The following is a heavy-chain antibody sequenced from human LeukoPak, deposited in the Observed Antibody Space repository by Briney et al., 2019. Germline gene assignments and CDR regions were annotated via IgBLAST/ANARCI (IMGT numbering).Heavy chain of an antibody. Sequence: ASVKVSCKASGYTFTSYGISWVRQAPGQGLEWMGWISAYNGNTNYAQKLQGRVTMTTDTSTSTAYMELRSLRSDDTAVYYCARDRGSYYDSSGYGDYWGQGTLVTVSS. D-gene: IGHD3-22*01. J-gene: IGHJ4*02. CDR3: ARDRGSYYDSSGYGDY. V-gene: IGHV1-18*01. CDR1: GYTFTSYG. CDR2: ISAYNGNT.